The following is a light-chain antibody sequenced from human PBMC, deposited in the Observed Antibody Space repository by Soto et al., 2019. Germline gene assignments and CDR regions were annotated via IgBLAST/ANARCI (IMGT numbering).Light chain of an antibody. CDR1: NNDVGDYNY. V-gene: IGLV2-14*01. CDR3: CSYSTSSALPYV. Sequence: QSALTQPASVSGSPGQSITISCTGTNNDVGDYNYVSWYQQYPGKAPKLIIYDVSTRPSGVSGRFAGSKSGNTASLTISGLQPEYEAYYYCCSYSTSSALPYVFGTGTKLTVL. J-gene: IGLJ1*01. CDR2: DVS.